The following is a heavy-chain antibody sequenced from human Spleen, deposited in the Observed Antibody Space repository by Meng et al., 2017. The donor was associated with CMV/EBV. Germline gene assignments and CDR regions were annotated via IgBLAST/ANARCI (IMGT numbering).Heavy chain of an antibody. V-gene: IGHV1-3*04. J-gene: IGHJ4*02. D-gene: IGHD6-25*01. CDR3: ARGAGADH. CDR2: IITGNGTT. CDR1: GCIFTNYP. Sequence: NLSGKASGCIFTNYPIHWVRQTPGQGLEWMGWIITGNGTTKYSQRFQDRLTITRDTSANSVYMEVTSLTSEDTATYYCARGAGADHWGQGTLVTVSS.